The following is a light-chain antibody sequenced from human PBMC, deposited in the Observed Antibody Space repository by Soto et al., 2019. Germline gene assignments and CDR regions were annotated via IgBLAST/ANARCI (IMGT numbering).Light chain of an antibody. CDR2: KAS. CDR3: QQYKSYPLT. J-gene: IGKJ4*01. Sequence: DIQMTQSPSTLSASVGDRVTLTCRASQSISSWLAWYQQKPGKAPNFLIYKASTLESGVPSRFSGSGSGTEFTLTISSVQPDDFATYYCQQYKSYPLTFGGGTKVDIK. V-gene: IGKV1-5*03. CDR1: QSISSW.